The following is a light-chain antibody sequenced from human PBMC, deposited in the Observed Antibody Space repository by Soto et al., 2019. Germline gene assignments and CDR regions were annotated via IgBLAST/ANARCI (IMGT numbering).Light chain of an antibody. V-gene: IGLV1-47*01. CDR1: SSNIGSNY. CDR3: AAWDDSLSVYVV. J-gene: IGLJ2*01. CDR2: RNN. Sequence: QSVLTQPPSASGTPGQRVTISSSGSSSNIGSNYVYWYQQLPGTAPKLLIYRNNQRPSGVPDRFSGSKSGTSASLAISGLRSEDEADYYCAAWDDSLSVYVVFGGGTKLTVL.